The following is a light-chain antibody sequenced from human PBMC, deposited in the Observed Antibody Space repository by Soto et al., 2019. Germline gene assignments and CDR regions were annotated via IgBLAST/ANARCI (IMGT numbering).Light chain of an antibody. J-gene: IGKJ3*01. V-gene: IGKV1-33*01. Sequence: DIQMTQSPSTLSASVGDRVTITCQASQDISNYLNWYQQKPGKAPKLLIYDASNLETGVQSSFSGSGPGTDFTFAISSLQPEDIATYYYQQYDNLPFTFGLGTKVDIK. CDR2: DAS. CDR3: QQYDNLPFT. CDR1: QDISNY.